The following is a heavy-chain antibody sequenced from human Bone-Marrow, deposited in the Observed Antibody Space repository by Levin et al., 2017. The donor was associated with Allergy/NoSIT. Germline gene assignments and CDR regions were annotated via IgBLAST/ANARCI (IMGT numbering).Heavy chain of an antibody. CDR3: ARSFYTRVDGAFDL. Sequence: GESLKISCKDSGNNFRIFWIGWVRQMPGKGLEWMGMIFPLDSDARSSPSFQGQVTMSVDKSKNTAYLQWSSLQASDTAMYYCARSFYTRVDGAFDLWGRGTMVTVSS. CDR2: IFPLDSDA. J-gene: IGHJ3*01. CDR1: GNNFRIFW. D-gene: IGHD3-16*01. V-gene: IGHV5-51*01.